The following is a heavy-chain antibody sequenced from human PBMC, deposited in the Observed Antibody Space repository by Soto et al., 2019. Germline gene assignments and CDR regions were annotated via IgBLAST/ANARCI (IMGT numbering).Heavy chain of an antibody. CDR1: GYTFTSYA. CDR3: SRGDLYDFWSGYFDY. CDR2: INAGNGNT. D-gene: IGHD3-3*01. Sequence: QVQLVQSGAEVKKPGASVKVSCKASGYTFTSYAMHWVRQAPGQRLEWMGWINAGNGNTKYSQKFQGRVTITRDTSARKGYMEPSSLRSEDKAGYYCSRGDLYDFWSGYFDYWGQGTLVTVSS. J-gene: IGHJ4*02. V-gene: IGHV1-3*01.